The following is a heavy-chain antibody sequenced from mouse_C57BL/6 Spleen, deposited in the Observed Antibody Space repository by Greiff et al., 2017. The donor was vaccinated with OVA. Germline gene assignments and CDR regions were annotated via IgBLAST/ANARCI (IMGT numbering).Heavy chain of an antibody. V-gene: IGHV1-26*01. CDR2: INPNNGGT. J-gene: IGHJ2*01. Sequence: EVQLQQSGPELVKPGASVKISCKASGYTFTDYYMNWVKQSHGKSLEWIGDINPNNGGTSYNQKFKGKATLTVAKSSSTAYMELRSLTSEDSAVYYCGGNYGYWGQGTTLTVSS. CDR1: GYTFTDYY. CDR3: GGNYGY. D-gene: IGHD2-1*01.